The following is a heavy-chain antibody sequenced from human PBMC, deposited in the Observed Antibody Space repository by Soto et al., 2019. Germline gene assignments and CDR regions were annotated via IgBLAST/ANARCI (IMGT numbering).Heavy chain of an antibody. CDR2: MNPNSGNT. D-gene: IGHD4-17*01. V-gene: IGHV1-8*01. Sequence: QVQLVQSGAEVKKPGASVKVSCKASGYTFTSYDINWVRQATGQGLEWMGWMNPNSGNTGDAQKFQGRVTMTRNTSRSTAYMELRSVRSGETAVYYCASTLYGDNVDYWGQGTLVTVSS. J-gene: IGHJ4*02. CDR3: ASTLYGDNVDY. CDR1: GYTFTSYD.